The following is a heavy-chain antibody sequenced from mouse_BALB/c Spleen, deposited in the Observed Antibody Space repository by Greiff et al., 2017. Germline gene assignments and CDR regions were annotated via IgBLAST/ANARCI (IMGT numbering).Heavy chain of an antibody. CDR2: IDPETGGT. D-gene: IGHD2-3*01. V-gene: IGHV1-15*01. J-gene: IGHJ1*01. CDR3: TRAWLLGYFDV. Sequence: QVQLQQSGAELVRPGASVTLSCKASGYSFTDYEMHWVKQTPVHGLEWIGAIDPETGGTAYNQKFKGKATLTADKSSSTAYMELRSLTSEDSAVYYCTRAWLLGYFDVWGAGTTVTVAS. CDR1: GYSFTDYE.